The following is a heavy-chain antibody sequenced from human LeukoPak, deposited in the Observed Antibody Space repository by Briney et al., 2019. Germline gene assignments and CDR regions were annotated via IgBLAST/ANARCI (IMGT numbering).Heavy chain of an antibody. CDR1: GFTFSSYW. J-gene: IGHJ5*02. CDR2: INSDGSST. D-gene: IGHD6-6*01. Sequence: PGGSLRFSCAASGFTFSSYWMHWVRQAPGKGLVWVSRINSDGSSTSYADSVKGRFTISRDNAKNTLYLQMNSLRAEDTAVYYCARGWGYSSSSGSPSMFDPWGQGTLVTVSS. CDR3: ARGWGYSSSSGSPSMFDP. V-gene: IGHV3-74*01.